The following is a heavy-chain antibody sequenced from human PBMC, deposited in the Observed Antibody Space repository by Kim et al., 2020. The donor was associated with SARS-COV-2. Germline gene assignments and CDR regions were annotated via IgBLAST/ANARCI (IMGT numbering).Heavy chain of an antibody. V-gene: IGHV3-66*01. CDR1: GFTVSSNY. CDR3: ARDEGMYFWSGVPRGGLYY. J-gene: IGHJ4*02. CDR2: IYSGGST. D-gene: IGHD3-3*01. Sequence: GGSLRLSCAASGFTVSSNYMSWVRQAPGKGLEWVSVIYSGGSTYYADSVKGRFTISRDNSKNTLYLQMNSLRAEDTAVYYCARDEGMYFWSGVPRGGLYYWGQGTLVTVSS.